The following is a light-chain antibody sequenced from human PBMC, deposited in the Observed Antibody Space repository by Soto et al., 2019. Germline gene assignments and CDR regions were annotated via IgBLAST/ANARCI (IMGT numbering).Light chain of an antibody. CDR3: QQYYSYPLI. J-gene: IGKJ4*01. Sequence: DILLTQSPSTLSASVGDRVTITCRASQSIGSWLAWYQLKPGKAPKLMIYDASSLESGVPSRFTGSGSETELTLTIISLQPDDVASYYCQQYYSYPLIFGGGTKVDI. CDR1: QSIGSW. V-gene: IGKV1-5*01. CDR2: DAS.